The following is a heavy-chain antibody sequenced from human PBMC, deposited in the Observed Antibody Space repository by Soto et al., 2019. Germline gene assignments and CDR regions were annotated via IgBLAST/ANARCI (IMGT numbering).Heavy chain of an antibody. V-gene: IGHV3-30-3*02. J-gene: IGHJ4*02. CDR2: TSYDGSNQ. CDR1: GFPFSSYA. D-gene: IGHD3-22*01. Sequence: QVQLEESGGGVVQPGRSLKLSCAGSGFPFSSYAMHWVRQAPGKGLQWVASISVTSYDGSNQYYADSVKGRFTISRDNSCSTVVLPLNGVKAEDTAVYYCARAPDPSRGFYFEYWGKGTLVTVSS. CDR3: ARAPDPSRGFYFEY.